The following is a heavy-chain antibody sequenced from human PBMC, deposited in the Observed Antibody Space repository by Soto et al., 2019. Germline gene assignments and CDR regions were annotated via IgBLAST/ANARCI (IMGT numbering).Heavy chain of an antibody. V-gene: IGHV4-30-2*01. Sequence: SETLSLTCTVSGGSISSGDYSWSWIRQPPGKGLEWIGYIYHSGSTYYNASLKSRVTMSVDGSENQFSLKLSSVTAADTALYYCARTTAGRTLSFDYWGQGTLVTVSS. CDR1: GGSISSGDYS. J-gene: IGHJ4*02. D-gene: IGHD4-17*01. CDR2: IYHSGST. CDR3: ARTTAGRTLSFDY.